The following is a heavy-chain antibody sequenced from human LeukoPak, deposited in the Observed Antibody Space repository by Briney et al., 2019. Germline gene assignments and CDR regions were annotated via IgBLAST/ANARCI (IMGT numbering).Heavy chain of an antibody. D-gene: IGHD3-9*01. J-gene: IGHJ4*02. CDR2: ISSSSSYI. Sequence: GGSLRLSCAPSGFTSTSYSMNSVRQGPQRGLERVSSISSSSSYIYYADSVKGRFTISRDNAKNSLYLQMNSLRAEDTAVYYCARGVTYYDILTGKTFDYWGQGTLVTVSS. V-gene: IGHV3-21*01. CDR3: ARGVTYYDILTGKTFDY. CDR1: GFTSTSYS.